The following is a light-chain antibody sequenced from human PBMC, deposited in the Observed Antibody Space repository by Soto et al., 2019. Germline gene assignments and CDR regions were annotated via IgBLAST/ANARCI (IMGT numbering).Light chain of an antibody. CDR1: QSISSW. CDR2: KAS. Sequence: DIQMTQSPSTLSGSVGDRFTITCRSRQSISSWLAWYQQKPGKAPRLLIYKASTLESGVPSRFSGSGSGTDFTLTISSLQPDDFATYYCQQYSTYWTFGQGTKVDIK. J-gene: IGKJ1*01. V-gene: IGKV1-5*03. CDR3: QQYSTYWT.